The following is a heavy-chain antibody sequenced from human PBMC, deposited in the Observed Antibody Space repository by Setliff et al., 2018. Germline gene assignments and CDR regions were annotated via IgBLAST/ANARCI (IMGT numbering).Heavy chain of an antibody. CDR2: IWHDGGNK. J-gene: IGHJ4*02. V-gene: IGHV3-33*08. CDR1: GFTFSNYR. Sequence: GGSLRLSCAASGFTFSNYRMHWVRQAPGKGLEWVAVIWHDGGNKYHADSVKGRFTISRDNSKNTVYLEMNNLRADDTAVYYCAGDPPRSDWRLDSWGQGTLVTVSS. D-gene: IGHD1-26*01. CDR3: AGDPPRSDWRLDS.